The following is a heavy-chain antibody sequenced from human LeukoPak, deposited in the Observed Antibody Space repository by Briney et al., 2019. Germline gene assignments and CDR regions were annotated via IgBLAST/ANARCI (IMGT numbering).Heavy chain of an antibody. CDR3: ALSTATGRYFDY. V-gene: IGHV3-11*03. CDR1: GFTFSDYY. CDR2: ISSSSSYT. J-gene: IGHJ4*02. Sequence: GGSLRLSCAASGFTFSDYYMSGIRQAPGKGLEWVAYISSSSSYTNYADSVKGRFTISRDNAKTSLYLQMNSLRAEDTAVYYCALSTATGRYFDYWGQGTLVTVSS. D-gene: IGHD5-18*01.